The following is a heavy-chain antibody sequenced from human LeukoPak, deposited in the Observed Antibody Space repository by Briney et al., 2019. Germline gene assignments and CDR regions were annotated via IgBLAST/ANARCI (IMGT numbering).Heavy chain of an antibody. J-gene: IGHJ6*02. CDR1: GFTFSSYG. CDR2: IWYDGSNK. CDR3: ARDTRIAAAGSLPYYYYYGMDV. D-gene: IGHD6-13*01. Sequence: GGSLRLSCAASGFTFSSYGMHWVRQAPGKGLEWVAVIWYDGSNKYYADSVKGRLTISRDNSKNTLYLQMNSLRAEDTAVYYCARDTRIAAAGSLPYYYYYGMDVWGQGTTATVSS. V-gene: IGHV3-33*01.